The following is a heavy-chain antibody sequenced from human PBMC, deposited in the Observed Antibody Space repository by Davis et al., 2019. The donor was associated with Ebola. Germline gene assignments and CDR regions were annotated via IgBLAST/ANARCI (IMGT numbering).Heavy chain of an antibody. J-gene: IGHJ4*02. CDR1: GYTFTGYY. D-gene: IGHD2-8*02. V-gene: IGHV1-2*02. Sequence: SVKVSCKASGYTFTGYYIHWLRQAPGQGLECMGWINPNSGGTNYAQKFQGRVTMTRDTSISTAYMELSRLRSDDTAVYYCARDSSDCTGGVCTALFDHWGQGTLVTVSS. CDR3: ARDSSDCTGGVCTALFDH. CDR2: INPNSGGT.